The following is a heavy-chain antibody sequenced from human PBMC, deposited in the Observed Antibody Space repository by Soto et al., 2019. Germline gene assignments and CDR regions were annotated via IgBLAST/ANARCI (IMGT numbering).Heavy chain of an antibody. CDR2: VNPNSGNT. Sequence: QVQLVQSGAEVRKPGASVKVSCKASGYTFTTYDINWVRQATGQGLEWMGWVNPNSGNTGYAQKFXXRXTMXRNTSINTAYMELSSLRSEDTAVYYCTRGTRVAEYWGQGTLVTVSS. D-gene: IGHD2-15*01. J-gene: IGHJ4*02. CDR3: TRGTRVAEY. V-gene: IGHV1-8*01. CDR1: GYTFTTYD.